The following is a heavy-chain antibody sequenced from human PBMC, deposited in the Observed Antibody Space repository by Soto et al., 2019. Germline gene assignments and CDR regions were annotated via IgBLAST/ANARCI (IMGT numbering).Heavy chain of an antibody. V-gene: IGHV3-30-3*01. J-gene: IGHJ4*02. CDR3: ARREFGGYGALNFDY. Sequence: QVQLVESGGGVVQPGRSLRLSCAASGFTFSSYAMHWVRQAPGKGLEWVAVISYDGSNKYYADPVKGRFTISRDNSKNTLYLQMNSLRAEDTAVYYCARREFGGYGALNFDYWGQGTLVTVSS. CDR1: GFTFSSYA. CDR2: ISYDGSNK. D-gene: IGHD5-12*01.